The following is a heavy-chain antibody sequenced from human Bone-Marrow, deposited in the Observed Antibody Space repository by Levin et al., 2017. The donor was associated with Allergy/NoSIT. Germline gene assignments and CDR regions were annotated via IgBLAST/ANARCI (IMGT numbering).Heavy chain of an antibody. D-gene: IGHD7-27*01. J-gene: IGHJ6*02. V-gene: IGHV3-49*03. CDR2: IRSKAYGGTT. Sequence: PGGSLRLSCTASGFTFGDYAMSWFRQAPGKGLEWVGFIRSKAYGGTTEYAASVKGRFTISRDDSKSIAYLQLNSLKTEDTAVYYCTRDPVAGEGVSVGNYYYYGMDVWGQGTTVTVSS. CDR3: TRDPVAGEGVSVGNYYYYGMDV. CDR1: GFTFGDYA.